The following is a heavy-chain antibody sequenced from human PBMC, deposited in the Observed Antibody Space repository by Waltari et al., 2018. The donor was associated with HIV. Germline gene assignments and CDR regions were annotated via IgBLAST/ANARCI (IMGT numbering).Heavy chain of an antibody. CDR3: VKDMFGEYDY. V-gene: IGHV3-74*01. CDR1: GFSVSRYW. CDR2: INPDGNTI. J-gene: IGHJ4*02. D-gene: IGHD3-10*02. Sequence: EVQLVQSGGGLVQPGGSRRLSCAASGFSVSRYWMHWVRQITGQGLVWVSRINPDGNTINYADSVRGRFTISRDYAKNTLYLQMNSLRDEDTAMYYCVKDMFGEYDYWGQGTLVTVSS.